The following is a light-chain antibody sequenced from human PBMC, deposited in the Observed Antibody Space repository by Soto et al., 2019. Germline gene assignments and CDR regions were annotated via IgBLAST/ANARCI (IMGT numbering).Light chain of an antibody. CDR1: QRISTW. J-gene: IGKJ1*01. V-gene: IGKV1-5*01. Sequence: EIKLTQSPATLSSSPEDRVTLTCRASQRISTWLAWYQQKPGKAPKVLISDASNLATGVPSRFSGSGSGTEFTLSISSLQPDDFATYYCQHYNIYSEAFGQGTKVDIK. CDR2: DAS. CDR3: QHYNIYSEA.